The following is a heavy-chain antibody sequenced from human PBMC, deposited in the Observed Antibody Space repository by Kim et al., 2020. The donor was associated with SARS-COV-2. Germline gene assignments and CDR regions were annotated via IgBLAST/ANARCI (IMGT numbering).Heavy chain of an antibody. V-gene: IGHV3-33*01. J-gene: IGHJ4*01. D-gene: IGHD6-19*01. Sequence: GGSLRLSCAASGFTFSSYGMHWVRQAPGKGLEWVAVRWYDGSNKYYSDSVQGRFTISRDNSKNTLYLQMNSLIAEDTAVYYCAREGAYSSGPSVFDYWG. CDR1: GFTFSSYG. CDR2: RWYDGSNK. CDR3: AREGAYSSGPSVFDY.